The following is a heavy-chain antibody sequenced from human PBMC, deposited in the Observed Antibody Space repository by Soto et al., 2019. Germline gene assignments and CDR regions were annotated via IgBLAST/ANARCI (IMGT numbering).Heavy chain of an antibody. CDR1: GASISTGGYS. V-gene: IGHV4-30-2*01. J-gene: IGHJ5*02. Sequence: SETLSLTCIVSGASISTGGYSWSWIRQPPGKGPEWIGCIYESGRTYYKPSLKSRAAISMDKSRNQFSVRLTSVTAADTAVYFCARGDRYSGSCSDYCDPWGQGTLVTVSS. D-gene: IGHD1-26*01. CDR3: ARGDRYSGSCSDYCDP. CDR2: IYESGRT.